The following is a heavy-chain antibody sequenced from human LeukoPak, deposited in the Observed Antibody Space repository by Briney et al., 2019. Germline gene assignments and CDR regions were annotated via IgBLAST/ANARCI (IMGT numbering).Heavy chain of an antibody. V-gene: IGHV4-30-4*01. CDR1: GGSISGGDYY. D-gene: IGHD3-10*01. J-gene: IGHJ4*02. Sequence: SETLSLTCTVSGGSISGGDYYWSWIRQPPGKGPEWIGYIYYSGSTYYNPSLKSRVTISVDTSKNQFSLKLSSVTAADTAVYYCARADYGSGSYYNDYWGQGTLVTVSS. CDR2: IYYSGST. CDR3: ARADYGSGSYYNDY.